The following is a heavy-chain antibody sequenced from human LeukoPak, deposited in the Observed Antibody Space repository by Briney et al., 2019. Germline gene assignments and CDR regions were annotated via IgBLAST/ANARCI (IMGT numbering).Heavy chain of an antibody. CDR3: ARVNTNWPLDY. J-gene: IGHJ4*02. CDR1: GFTFSRYW. Sequence: PGGSLRLSCVASGFTFSRYWMAWVRQAPGKGLEWVANIKPDGSQKYYVDSVKGRFTISRDNAKNSLYLQMYSLRADDTAVYYCARVNTNWPLDYWGQGTLLTVSS. V-gene: IGHV3-7*05. CDR2: IKPDGSQK. D-gene: IGHD1-1*01.